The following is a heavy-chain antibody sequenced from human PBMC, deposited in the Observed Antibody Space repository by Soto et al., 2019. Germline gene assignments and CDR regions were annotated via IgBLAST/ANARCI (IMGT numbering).Heavy chain of an antibody. D-gene: IGHD6-13*01. Sequence: GGSLRLSCAASGFTFDDYAMHWVRQAPGKGLEWVSGISWNSGSIGYADSVKGRFTISRDNANNSLYLQMNSLRAEDTALFYCAKDSSIAAAGSYAFDIWGQGTMVTVSS. CDR1: GFTFDDYA. CDR2: ISWNSGSI. J-gene: IGHJ3*02. V-gene: IGHV3-9*01. CDR3: AKDSSIAAAGSYAFDI.